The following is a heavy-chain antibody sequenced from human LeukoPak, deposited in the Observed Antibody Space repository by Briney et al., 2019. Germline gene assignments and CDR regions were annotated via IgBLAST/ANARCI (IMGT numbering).Heavy chain of an antibody. CDR3: ARGGGSSS. CDR1: GFSFSNFG. J-gene: IGHJ5*02. V-gene: IGHV3-7*01. Sequence: GGSLRLSCAASGFSFSNFGMSWVRQAPGKGLEWVANIKPDGSATNYVDSVKGRFTISRDNAKNSLDLQMNSLRAEDTAVYYCARGGGSSSWGQGTLVTVSS. D-gene: IGHD6-6*01. CDR2: IKPDGSAT.